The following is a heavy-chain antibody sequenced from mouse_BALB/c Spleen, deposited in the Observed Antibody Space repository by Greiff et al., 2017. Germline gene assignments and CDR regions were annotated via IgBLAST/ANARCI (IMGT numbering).Heavy chain of an antibody. CDR3: ARSAPGYYFDY. V-gene: IGHV5-12-1*01. CDR1: GFAFSSYD. CDR2: ISSGGGST. J-gene: IGHJ2*01. Sequence: EVMLVESGGGLVKPGGSLKLSCAASGFAFSSYDMSWVRQTPEKRLEWVAYISSGGGSTYYPDTVKGRFTISRDNAKNTLYLQMSSLKSEDTAMYYCARSAPGYYFDYWGQGTTLTVSS.